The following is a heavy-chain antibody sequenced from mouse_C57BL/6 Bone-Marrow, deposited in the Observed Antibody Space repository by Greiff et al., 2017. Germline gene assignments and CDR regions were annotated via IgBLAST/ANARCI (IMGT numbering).Heavy chain of an antibody. D-gene: IGHD1-1*01. CDR3: ARLHYYGSSYVGVFDV. CDR2: IWTGGGT. CDR1: GFSLTSYA. Sequence: QVQLKQSGPGLVAPSQSLSITCTVSGFSLTSYAISWVRQPPGKGLEWLGVIWTGGGTNYNSALTSRLSILNDNSKSQVFLKMNSLQTDDTARYYCARLHYYGSSYVGVFDVWGTGTTVTVSS. J-gene: IGHJ1*03. V-gene: IGHV2-9-1*01.